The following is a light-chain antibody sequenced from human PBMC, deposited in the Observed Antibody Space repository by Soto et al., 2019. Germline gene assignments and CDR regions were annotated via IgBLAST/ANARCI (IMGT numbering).Light chain of an antibody. J-gene: IGKJ3*01. V-gene: IGKV1-5*01. CDR2: DVS. Sequence: DIQMTQSPSTLSASVGDRVTITCRAGQSISSWLAWYQQKPGTAPKLLIYDVSSLESGVPSRVSGSRSGTEFALTISRLQPDDFATYYCQKYNSYLFTFGPGTKVDIK. CDR1: QSISSW. CDR3: QKYNSYLFT.